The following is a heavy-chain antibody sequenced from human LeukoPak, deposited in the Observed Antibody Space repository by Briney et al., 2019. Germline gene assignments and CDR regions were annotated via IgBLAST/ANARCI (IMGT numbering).Heavy chain of an antibody. J-gene: IGHJ4*02. Sequence: SETLSLTCTLFGGSISTYYWSWIRQPPGKGLEWIGYIYHSGSTNYNPSLKSRVTISVDTSKNQFSLKLSSVTAADTAVYYCARGGGYASPIGYWGQGALVTVSS. V-gene: IGHV4-59*01. D-gene: IGHD5-12*01. CDR3: ARGGGYASPIGY. CDR1: GGSISTYY. CDR2: IYHSGST.